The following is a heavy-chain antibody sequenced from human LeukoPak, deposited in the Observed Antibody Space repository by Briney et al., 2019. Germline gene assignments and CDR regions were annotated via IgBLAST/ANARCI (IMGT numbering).Heavy chain of an antibody. J-gene: IGHJ4*02. V-gene: IGHV3-30*04. CDR3: AREEQSGGTPFDY. CDR1: GFTFTGHS. Sequence: PGRSLRLSCVASGFTFTGHSMHWVRQAPGKGLEWVAVVSYDEKTIFYADSLKGRFTVSRDSSKNTVYLQMNSLRDEDTAVYYCAREEQSGGTPFDYWGQGSLVTVSS. D-gene: IGHD1-26*01. CDR2: VSYDEKTI.